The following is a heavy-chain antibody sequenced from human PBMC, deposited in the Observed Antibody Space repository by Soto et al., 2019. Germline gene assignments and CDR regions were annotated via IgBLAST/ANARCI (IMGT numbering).Heavy chain of an antibody. V-gene: IGHV1-69*13. CDR2: IIPIFGTA. D-gene: IGHD1-7*01. CDR1: GGTFSSYT. Sequence: SVKVSCKASGGTFSSYTISWVRQAPGQGLEWMGGIIPIFGTANYAQKFQGRVTITADESTSTAYMELSSLRSEDTAVYYCARKRHKWNYPDLDWFDPWGQGTLVTVSS. J-gene: IGHJ5*02. CDR3: ARKRHKWNYPDLDWFDP.